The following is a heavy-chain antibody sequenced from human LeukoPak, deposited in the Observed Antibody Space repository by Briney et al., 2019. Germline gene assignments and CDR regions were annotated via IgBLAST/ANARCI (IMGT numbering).Heavy chain of an antibody. CDR1: GYTFTSYT. Sequence: ASVKVSCKASGYTFTSYTMHWVRQAPGQSLEWMGWINAGNGNTIYSQKFQDRVTITRDTSASTAYMELSSLRSEDTAIYYCAKDSYDSGSAWFDPWGQGTLVTVSS. CDR3: AKDSYDSGSAWFDP. J-gene: IGHJ5*02. D-gene: IGHD3-10*01. CDR2: INAGNGNT. V-gene: IGHV1-3*01.